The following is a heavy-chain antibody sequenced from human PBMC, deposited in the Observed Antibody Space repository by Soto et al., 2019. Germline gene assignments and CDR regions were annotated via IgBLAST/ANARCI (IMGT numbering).Heavy chain of an antibody. V-gene: IGHV1-69*01. CDR3: ARSQGSSTSLEIYYYSYSGMDV. CDR2: IIPISDTT. J-gene: IGHJ6*01. CDR1: GGTFSSYA. D-gene: IGHD2-2*01. Sequence: QVQLVQSGAEVKKPGSSVKVSCKASGGTFSSYAISWVRQAPGQGLEWMGGIIPISDTTNYAQKFQGRVTITADESTSTAYMELSSLRSEDTAVYYCARSQGSSTSLEIYYYSYSGMDVWGQGTTVTVSS.